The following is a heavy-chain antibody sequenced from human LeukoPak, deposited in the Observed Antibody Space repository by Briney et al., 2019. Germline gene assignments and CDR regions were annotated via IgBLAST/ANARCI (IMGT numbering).Heavy chain of an antibody. CDR2: IYYSGST. CDR3: ARKPGGYAFDI. V-gene: IGHV4-30-4*08. Sequence: SETLSLTCTVSGGSIGSGDYYWSWIRQPPGKGLEWIGYIYYSGSTYYNPSLKSRVTISVDTSKNQFSLKLSSVTAADTAVYYCARKPGGYAFDIWGQGTMVTVSS. D-gene: IGHD1-26*01. CDR1: GGSIGSGDYY. J-gene: IGHJ3*02.